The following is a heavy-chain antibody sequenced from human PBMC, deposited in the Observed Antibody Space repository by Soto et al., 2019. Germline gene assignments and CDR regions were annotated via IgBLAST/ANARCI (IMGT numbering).Heavy chain of an antibody. CDR1: GYTFTSYG. Sequence: QVQLVQSGAEVKKPVASVKVSCKTSGYTFTSYGISWVRQAPGQGLEWMGWISAYNGNTNYAQKLQGRVTMTTDTSTSTAYMELRSLRSDDTAVNYFARDWAAAVPFDYWCQGTLVTVSS. V-gene: IGHV1-18*01. J-gene: IGHJ4*02. D-gene: IGHD6-13*01. CDR2: ISAYNGNT. CDR3: ARDWAAAVPFDY.